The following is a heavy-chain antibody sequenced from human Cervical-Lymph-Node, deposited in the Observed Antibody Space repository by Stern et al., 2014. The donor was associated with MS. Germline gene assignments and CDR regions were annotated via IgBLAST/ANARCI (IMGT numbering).Heavy chain of an antibody. CDR3: AKRAVAIFGVVSFFFDY. Sequence: EVQLVESGGGLVQPGGSLRLSCAASGFTFSNYAMNWVRQAPGQGLEWVSGISGSVGSTNYADSVKGRFTISRDNLKNIVYLQMNSLRVEDTAVYYCAKRAVAIFGVVSFFFDYWGQGSQVTVSS. V-gene: IGHV3-23*04. CDR1: GFTFSNYA. J-gene: IGHJ4*02. CDR2: ISGSVGST. D-gene: IGHD3-3*01.